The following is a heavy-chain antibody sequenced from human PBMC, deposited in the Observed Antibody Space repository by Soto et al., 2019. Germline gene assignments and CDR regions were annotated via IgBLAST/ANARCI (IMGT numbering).Heavy chain of an antibody. J-gene: IGHJ5*02. V-gene: IGHV4-39*01. CDR2: IYYSGTT. Sequence: SETLSLTCTVSGGSISSSSYYWVWIRQPPGKGLEWIGSIYYSGTTYYNPSLKSRVTISVDTSKNQFSLKLKSVTAADTAVYYCARQSPDYLGSVGWFDPWGQGTLVTVSS. CDR3: ARQSPDYLGSVGWFDP. CDR1: GGSISSSSYY. D-gene: IGHD1-26*01.